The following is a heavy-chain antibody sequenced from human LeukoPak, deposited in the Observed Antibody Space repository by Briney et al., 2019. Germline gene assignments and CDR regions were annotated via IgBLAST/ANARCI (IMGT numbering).Heavy chain of an antibody. CDR2: ISWNSGSI. CDR1: GFTFDDYA. Sequence: GRSLRLSCAASGFTFDDYAMHWVRQAPGEGLEWVSGISWNSGSIGYADSVKGRFTISRDNAKNSLYLQMNSLRAEDTALYYCAKDLARNYYDSSGQGNWFDPWGQGTLVTVSS. J-gene: IGHJ5*02. CDR3: AKDLARNYYDSSGQGNWFDP. V-gene: IGHV3-9*01. D-gene: IGHD3-22*01.